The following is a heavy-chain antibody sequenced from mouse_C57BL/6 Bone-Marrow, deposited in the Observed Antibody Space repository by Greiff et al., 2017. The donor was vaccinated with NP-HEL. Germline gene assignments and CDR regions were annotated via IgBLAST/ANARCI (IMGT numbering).Heavy chain of an antibody. D-gene: IGHD2-3*01. CDR3: ARGDDVRPFAY. V-gene: IGHV1-81*01. CDR2: IYPRSGNT. CDR1: GYTFTSYG. J-gene: IGHJ3*01. Sequence: VQLQQSGAELARPGASVKLSCKASGYTFTSYGISWVKQRTGQGLEWIGEIYPRSGNTYYNEKFKGKATLTADKSSCTAYMELRSLTSEDSAVYVCARGDDVRPFAYWGQGTRVTVSA.